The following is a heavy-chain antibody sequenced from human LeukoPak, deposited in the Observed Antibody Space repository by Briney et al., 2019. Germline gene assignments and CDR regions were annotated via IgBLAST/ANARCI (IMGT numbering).Heavy chain of an antibody. V-gene: IGHV4-34*01. Sequence: PSETLSLTCAVYGGSFSGYYWSWIRQPPGKGLEWIGEINHSGSTNYNPSLKSRVTISVDTSKNQFSLKLSSVTAADTAVYYCARRRYYGSGENWFDPWGQGTLVTVSS. CDR3: ARRRYYGSGENWFDP. CDR2: INHSGST. J-gene: IGHJ5*02. CDR1: GGSFSGYY. D-gene: IGHD3-10*01.